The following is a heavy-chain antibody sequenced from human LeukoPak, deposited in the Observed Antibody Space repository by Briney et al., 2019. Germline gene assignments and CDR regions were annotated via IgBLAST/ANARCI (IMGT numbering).Heavy chain of an antibody. CDR1: GFTFSSYG. Sequence: PGGSLRLSCAASGFTFSSYGMHWVRQAPGKGLEWAAVISYDGSNKYYADSVKGRFTISRDNSKNTLYLQMNSLRAEDTAVYYCAKDPYSSSWDYNWFDPWGQGTLVTVSS. CDR2: ISYDGSNK. V-gene: IGHV3-30*18. CDR3: AKDPYSSSWDYNWFDP. J-gene: IGHJ5*02. D-gene: IGHD6-13*01.